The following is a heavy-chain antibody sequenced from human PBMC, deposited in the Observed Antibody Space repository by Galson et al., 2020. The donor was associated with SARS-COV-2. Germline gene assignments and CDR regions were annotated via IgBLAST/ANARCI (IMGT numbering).Heavy chain of an antibody. CDR1: GYTFTSNA. J-gene: IGHJ5*01. CDR2: INPDNDNR. CDR3: ARDPMVRGVIKNWFDP. Sequence: ASVKVSCKTSGYTFTSNAMHWVRQAPGQRLEWMGWINPDNDNRRYSRKFQDRLTITRDTSATTVYMELNSLRSEDTAVYYCARDPMVRGVIKNWFDPWGQGTTVTVSS. D-gene: IGHD3-10*01. V-gene: IGHV1-3*01.